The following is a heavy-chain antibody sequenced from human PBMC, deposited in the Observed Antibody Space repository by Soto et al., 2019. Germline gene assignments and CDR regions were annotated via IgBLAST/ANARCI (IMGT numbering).Heavy chain of an antibody. J-gene: IGHJ5*02. Sequence: QPGGSLRLSCAASGFTFSSYSMNWVRQAPGKGLEWVSYISSSSSTIYYADSVKGRFTISRDNAKNSLYLQMNSLRAEDTAVYYCARETYYDFWSGYFSSTVRWFDAWGQGTLVTVSS. CDR2: ISSSSSTI. CDR3: ARETYYDFWSGYFSSTVRWFDA. V-gene: IGHV3-48*01. D-gene: IGHD3-3*01. CDR1: GFTFSSYS.